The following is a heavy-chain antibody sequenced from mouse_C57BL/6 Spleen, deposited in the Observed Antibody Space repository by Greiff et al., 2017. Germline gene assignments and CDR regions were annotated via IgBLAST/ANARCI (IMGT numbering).Heavy chain of an antibody. CDR1: GYSITSGYY. V-gene: IGHV3-6*01. CDR2: ISYDGSN. D-gene: IGHD1-1*01. Sequence: EVQLQESGPGLVKPSQSLSLTCSVTGYSITSGYYWNWIRQFPGNKLEWMGYISYDGSNNYNPSLKNRISITRDTSKNQFFLKLNSVTTEDTATYDCAREGIRSPYAMDYWGQGTSVTVSS. CDR3: AREGIRSPYAMDY. J-gene: IGHJ4*01.